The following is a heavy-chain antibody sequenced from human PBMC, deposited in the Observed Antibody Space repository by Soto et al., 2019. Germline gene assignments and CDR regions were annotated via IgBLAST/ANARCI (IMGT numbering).Heavy chain of an antibody. J-gene: IGHJ4*02. CDR3: ARARTGTTYVDY. V-gene: IGHV1-69*06. CDR1: GGTFSSYA. CDR2: IIPIFGTA. Sequence: SVKVSCKASGGTFSSYAISWVRQAPGQGLEWMGGIIPIFGTANYAQKFQGRVTITADKSTSTAYMELSSLRSEDTAVYYCARARTGTTYVDYWGQGTLGTVSS. D-gene: IGHD1-1*01.